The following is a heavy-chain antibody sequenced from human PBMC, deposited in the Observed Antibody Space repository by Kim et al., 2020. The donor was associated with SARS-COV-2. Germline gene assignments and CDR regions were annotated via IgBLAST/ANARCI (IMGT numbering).Heavy chain of an antibody. CDR2: IYYGGST. D-gene: IGHD3-22*01. CDR1: GGSISSSSYY. Sequence: SETLSLTCTVSGGSISSSSYYWGWIRQPPGKGLEWIGSIYYGGSTYYNPSLRSRVTISVDTSKNHFSLKLSSVTAADTAVSYCARGLFGLSFDYWGQGT. V-gene: IGHV4-39*07. J-gene: IGHJ4*02. CDR3: ARGLFGLSFDY.